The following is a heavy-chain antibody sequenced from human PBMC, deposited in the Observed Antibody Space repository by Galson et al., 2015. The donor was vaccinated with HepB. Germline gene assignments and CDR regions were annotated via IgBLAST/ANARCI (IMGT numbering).Heavy chain of an antibody. D-gene: IGHD3-10*01. J-gene: IGHJ6*02. V-gene: IGHV2-70*01. Sequence: PALVKPTQTLTLTCTFSGFSLITSGMGVSWIRQPPGKALEWLALIDWENNKYYSTSLKTRLTISKDASKNQVVVTMTNMDPVDTATYYCARSHITMVRGPIYSAYYGMDVWGQGTTVTVSS. CDR1: GFSLITSGMG. CDR3: ARSHITMVRGPIYSAYYGMDV. CDR2: IDWENNK.